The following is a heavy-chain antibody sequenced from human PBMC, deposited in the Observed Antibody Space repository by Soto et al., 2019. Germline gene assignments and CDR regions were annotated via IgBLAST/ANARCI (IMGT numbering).Heavy chain of an antibody. CDR3: ARDVPLMTSFGVVIRNLDAFDI. CDR2: INAGNGNT. D-gene: IGHD3-3*01. J-gene: IGHJ3*02. Sequence: ASVKVSCKASGYTLTSYAMHWVRQAPGQRLEWMGWINAGNGNTKYSQKFQGRVTITRDTSASTAYMELSSLRSEDTAVYYCARDVPLMTSFGVVIRNLDAFDIWGQGTMVTVS. V-gene: IGHV1-3*01. CDR1: GYTLTSYA.